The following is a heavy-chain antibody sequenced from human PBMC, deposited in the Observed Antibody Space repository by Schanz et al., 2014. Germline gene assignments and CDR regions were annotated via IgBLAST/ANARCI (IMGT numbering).Heavy chain of an antibody. J-gene: IGHJ3*02. V-gene: IGHV1-69*02. D-gene: IGHD2-2*01. CDR1: GGTFSSYT. CDR3: ARGTMPGTFDI. Sequence: QVQLVQSGAEVKKPGSSVKVSCTASGGTFSSYTISWIRQAPGQGLEWMGRIILVLAIADYAQKFQGRVTITADKSTSTASMELSSLRYEDTALYYCARGTMPGTFDIWGQGTMXTVSS. CDR2: IILVLAIA.